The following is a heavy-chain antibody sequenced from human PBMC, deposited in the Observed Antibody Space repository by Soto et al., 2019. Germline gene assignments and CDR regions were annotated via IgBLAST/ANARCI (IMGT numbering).Heavy chain of an antibody. V-gene: IGHV3-48*03. CDR2: ISSSGSSV. CDR3: VRYCSSTLCNGVATRTFDY. D-gene: IGHD5-12*01. J-gene: IGHJ4*02. Sequence: VGSLRLSCAASGFTFSTYEMHWVRQAPGKGLEWVSCISSSGSSVYYADSVKGRLTISRDNSRNSLYLQMNSLRDEDTALYYCVRYCSSTLCNGVATRTFDYWGQGALVTVSS. CDR1: GFTFSTYE.